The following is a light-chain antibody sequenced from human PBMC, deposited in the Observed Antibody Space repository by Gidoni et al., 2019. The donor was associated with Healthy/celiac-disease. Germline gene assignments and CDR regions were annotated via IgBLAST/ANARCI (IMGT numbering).Light chain of an antibody. J-gene: IGKJ2*01. V-gene: IGKV2-28*01. CDR2: LGS. CDR3: MQALQTPYT. Sequence: DIVMTQSPLSLPVTPGEPASSSCRPSQSLLHSNGYNWLNWYLQKPGQSPPLLIYLGSTRASGVPDRFSGSGSGTDFTLKISRVEAEDVGVYYCMQALQTPYTFGQGTKLEIK. CDR1: QSLLHSNGYNW.